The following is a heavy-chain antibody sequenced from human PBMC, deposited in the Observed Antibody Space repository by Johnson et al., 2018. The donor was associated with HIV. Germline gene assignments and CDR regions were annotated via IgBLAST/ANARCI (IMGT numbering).Heavy chain of an antibody. V-gene: IGHV3-43D*03. CDR1: GFTFDDYA. J-gene: IGHJ3*02. D-gene: IGHD3-3*01. Sequence: EVQLVESGGVVVQPGGSLILSCAASGFTFDDYAMHWVRQAPGKGLEWVSLISWDGGSTYYADSVKGRFTISRDNSKNSMYLQMNSLRAEDTAVYYCAKDLGESENEEWATDYYDFSIGYPGRDPRAVVGAFDIWGQGIMVTVSP. CDR2: ISWDGGST. CDR3: AKDLGESENEEWATDYYDFSIGYPGRDPRAVVGAFDI.